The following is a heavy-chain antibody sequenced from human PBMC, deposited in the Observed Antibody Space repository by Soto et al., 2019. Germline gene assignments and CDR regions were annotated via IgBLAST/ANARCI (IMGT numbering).Heavy chain of an antibody. D-gene: IGHD2-21*01. CDR3: ARIISASNLYYFDS. V-gene: IGHV2-70*01. CDR2: IDGDDNR. J-gene: IGHJ4*02. CDR1: GFSLTTRGLC. Sequence: SGPTLVNPTQTLTVTCTFSGFSLTTRGLCVSWIRQPPGKAPEWLALIDGDDNRYFNTSLKTRLTISKDTSENQVVLTMTDMDPLDTATYYCARIISASNLYYFDSWGQGTLVTVSS.